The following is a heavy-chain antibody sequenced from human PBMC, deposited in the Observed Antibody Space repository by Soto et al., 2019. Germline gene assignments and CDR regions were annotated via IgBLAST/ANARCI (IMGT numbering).Heavy chain of an antibody. Sequence: TVVGGSIVDLGCHWIRIRQPPGKGLEWIGSIYYSGSTYYNPSLKSRVTISVDTSKNQFSLKLSSVTAADTAVYYCARRHDILTGNYYYGMDVWGQGTKVTVSS. J-gene: IGHJ6*02. CDR1: GGSIVDLGCH. CDR3: ARRHDILTGNYYYGMDV. D-gene: IGHD3-9*01. CDR2: IYYSGST. V-gene: IGHV4-39*01.